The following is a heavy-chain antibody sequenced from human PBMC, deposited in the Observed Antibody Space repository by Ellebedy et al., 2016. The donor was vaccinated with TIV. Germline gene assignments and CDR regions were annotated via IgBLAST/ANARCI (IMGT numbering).Heavy chain of an antibody. CDR3: ARDILTGYFFDL. CDR1: GGTFSNYA. J-gene: IGHJ4*02. D-gene: IGHD3-9*01. V-gene: IGHV1-69*04. CDR2: IVPILDLA. Sequence: AASVKVSCKASGGTFSNYAFSWVRQAPGQGLEWMGRIVPILDLADDAQKFQGRVAITADKSTSTASMELSSLRSEDTAVYYCARDILTGYFFDLWGQGTLVTVSS.